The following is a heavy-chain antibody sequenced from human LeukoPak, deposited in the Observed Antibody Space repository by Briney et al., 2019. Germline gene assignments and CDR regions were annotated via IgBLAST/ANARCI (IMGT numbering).Heavy chain of an antibody. V-gene: IGHV4-61*05. CDR1: GGSISSSSYY. CDR2: IYYSGST. J-gene: IGHJ4*02. Sequence: SETLSLTCTVSGGSISSSSYYWSWIRQPPGKGLEWIGYIYYSGSTNHNPSLKSRVTISVDTSKNQFSLKLSSVTAADTAVYYCARHWAAAGLDYWGQGTLVTVSS. CDR3: ARHWAAAGLDY. D-gene: IGHD6-13*01.